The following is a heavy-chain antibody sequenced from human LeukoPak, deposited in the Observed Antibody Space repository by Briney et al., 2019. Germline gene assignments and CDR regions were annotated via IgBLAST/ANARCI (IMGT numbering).Heavy chain of an antibody. J-gene: IGHJ5*02. CDR3: ARCLGECQLVSWFDP. D-gene: IGHD3-16*01. V-gene: IGHV1-69*05. Sequence: WASVKVSCKASGGTFSTYVITWVRQAPGQGLEWMGGFIPVFGTTNYAQKFHGRVTITTDESMSTAYMELSSLRSEDTAVYYCARCLGECQLVSWFDPWGQGTLVTVSS. CDR1: GGTFSTYV. CDR2: FIPVFGTT.